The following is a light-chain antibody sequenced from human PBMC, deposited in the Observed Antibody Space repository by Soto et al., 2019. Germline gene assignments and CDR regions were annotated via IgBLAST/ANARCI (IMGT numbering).Light chain of an antibody. J-gene: IGLJ2*01. CDR1: NIGSRS. V-gene: IGLV3-21*02. CDR3: QVWDTTRDYAVV. Sequence: SSELTQPPSVSVAPGQTARITCGGANIGSRSVHWYQQKPGQAPVLVVYDDSDRPSGIPERFSGSNSGYTATLTISRVEAGEEADYYCQVWDTTRDYAVVFGGGTKVTVL. CDR2: DDS.